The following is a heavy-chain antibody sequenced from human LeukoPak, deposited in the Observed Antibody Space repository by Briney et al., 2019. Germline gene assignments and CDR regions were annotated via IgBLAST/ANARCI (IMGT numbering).Heavy chain of an antibody. CDR1: GFIFSTYW. J-gene: IGHJ5*02. Sequence: GGSLRLSCEVSGFIFSTYWMTWVRQAPGKRLEWVATIKQDGSDEYYVDSVKGRFTISRDNAKNSLYLQMDGLRAEDTAVYHCARKLYYYGTSPAGWFGPWGQGTLVTVSS. CDR3: ARKLYYYGTSPAGWFGP. D-gene: IGHD3-22*01. V-gene: IGHV3-7*01. CDR2: IKQDGSDE.